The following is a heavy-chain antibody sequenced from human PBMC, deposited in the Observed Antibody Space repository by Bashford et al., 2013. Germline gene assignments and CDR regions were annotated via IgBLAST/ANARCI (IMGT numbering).Heavy chain of an antibody. CDR1: GGTFSSYA. D-gene: IGHD5-18*01. Sequence: VASVKVSCKASGGTFSSYAISWVRQAPGQGLEWMGRIIPILGIANYAQKFQGRVTITADKSTSTAYMELSSLRSEDTAVYYCASDVHGGYSYGANYFDYWGQGTLVTVSS. CDR2: IIPILGIA. V-gene: IGHV1-69*04. CDR3: ASDVHGGYSYGANYFDY. J-gene: IGHJ4*02.